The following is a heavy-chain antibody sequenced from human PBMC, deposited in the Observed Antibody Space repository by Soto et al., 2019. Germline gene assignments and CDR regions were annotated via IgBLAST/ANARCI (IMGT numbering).Heavy chain of an antibody. J-gene: IGHJ4*02. CDR3: AIARNSTSWYGIEADF. Sequence: QVQLVESGGGVAQPGRSLRLSCAGSGFIFSDYAMHWVRQAPGKGLEWVAVISYGGANKYYADSVRSRFAISRDNLKNTRDLKMNRLTPEDTAVYHRAIARNSTSWYGIEADFWGQGSLVTVSS. V-gene: IGHV3-30*09. D-gene: IGHD6-13*01. CDR2: ISYGGANK. CDR1: GFIFSDYA.